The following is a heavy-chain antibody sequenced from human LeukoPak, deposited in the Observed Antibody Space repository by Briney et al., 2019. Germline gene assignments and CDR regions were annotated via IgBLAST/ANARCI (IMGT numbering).Heavy chain of an antibody. J-gene: IGHJ4*02. CDR3: ARGGVVVVPAAIQVSDY. D-gene: IGHD2-2*02. CDR2: IRSRSSYL. V-gene: IGHV3-21*01. Sequence: GSLRLSCAASGFTFSSYRMNWVRQAPGKGLEWVSSIRSRSSYLYYADSVKGRFTISRDNANNSLYLQMNSLGAEDTAVYYCARGGVVVVPAAIQVSDYWGQGTLVTVSS. CDR1: GFTFSSYR.